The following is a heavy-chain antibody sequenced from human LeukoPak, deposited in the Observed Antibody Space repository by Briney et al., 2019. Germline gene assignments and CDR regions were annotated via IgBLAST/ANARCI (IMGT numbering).Heavy chain of an antibody. Sequence: SVKVSCTASGYTFTSYGISWVRQAPGQGLEWMGWISAYNGNTNYAQKLQGRVTMTTDTSTSTDYMELRSLRSDDSAVYYCGREWIGFGELSWDYWGQGTLVTVSS. CDR2: ISAYNGNT. D-gene: IGHD3-16*02. V-gene: IGHV1-18*04. CDR3: GREWIGFGELSWDY. J-gene: IGHJ4*02. CDR1: GYTFTSYG.